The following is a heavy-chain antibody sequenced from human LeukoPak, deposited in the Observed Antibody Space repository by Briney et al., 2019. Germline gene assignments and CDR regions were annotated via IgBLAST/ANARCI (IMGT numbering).Heavy chain of an antibody. CDR2: IRYDGSNE. Sequence: PGGSLRLSCAASGFTFSSYGMHWVRQAPGKGLEWVSFIRYDGSNEYYADSVRGRFTISRDNSKNTLYLQMNSLRAEDTAVYYCARDSYYDSSGYYRRDDAFDIWGQGTMVTVSS. V-gene: IGHV3-30*02. J-gene: IGHJ3*02. CDR1: GFTFSSYG. CDR3: ARDSYYDSSGYYRRDDAFDI. D-gene: IGHD3-22*01.